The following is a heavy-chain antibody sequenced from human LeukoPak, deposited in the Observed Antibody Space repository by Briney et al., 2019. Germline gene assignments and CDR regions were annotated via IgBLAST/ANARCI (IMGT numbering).Heavy chain of an antibody. J-gene: IGHJ1*01. D-gene: IGHD3-16*01. CDR3: ARAAVSGGVSTYLLHS. CDR2: INPDGGST. CDR1: GYTFSNYY. Sequence: GAPVKVSCKASGYTFSNYYSHWGRQAPGQGREWLGLINPDGGSTNPAPKFRGRVTLTRDVSSSTAYMELSSLRSEDTAVYYCARAAVSGGVSTYLLHSWGQGTLVTVSS. V-gene: IGHV1-46*01.